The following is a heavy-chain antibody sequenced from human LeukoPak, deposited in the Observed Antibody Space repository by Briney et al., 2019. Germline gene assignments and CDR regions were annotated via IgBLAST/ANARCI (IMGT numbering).Heavy chain of an antibody. CDR1: GFTVSVNY. CDR2: LYSGGST. J-gene: IGHJ5*02. V-gene: IGHV3-53*01. CDR3: ARDLGGRHGYFDP. Sequence: PGGSLRLSCAASGFTVSVNYMSWVRQAPGKGLEWVSLLYSGGSTYYADSVKGRFTISRDNSKNTLYLQMNSLRAEDTAVYYCARDLGGRHGYFDPWGQGTLVTVSS. D-gene: IGHD1-26*01.